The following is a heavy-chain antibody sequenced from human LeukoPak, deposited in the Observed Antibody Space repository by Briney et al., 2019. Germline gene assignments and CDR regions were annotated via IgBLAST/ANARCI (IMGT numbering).Heavy chain of an antibody. CDR2: LYYSEST. D-gene: IGHD3-16*01. Sequence: SETLSLTCTVSGGSISSSSYYWGWIRQPPGKRLEWIGSLYYSESTYYNQSLKSRVHISVDTSKYQFSLKLSSVTAADTAVYYCAGIDYGGGYYYYYYYYMDVWGKGTTVTVSS. J-gene: IGHJ6*03. V-gene: IGHV4-39*01. CDR1: GGSISSSSYY. CDR3: AGIDYGGGYYYYYYYYMDV.